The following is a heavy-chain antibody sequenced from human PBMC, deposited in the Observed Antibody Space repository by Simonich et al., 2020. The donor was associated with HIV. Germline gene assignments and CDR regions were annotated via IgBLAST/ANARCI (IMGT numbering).Heavy chain of an antibody. CDR1: GGTFSSFV. CDR3: ARKGGGRGVYYFDY. V-gene: IGHV1-69*13. J-gene: IGHJ4*02. D-gene: IGHD3-10*01. CDR2: VIPIMGTA. Sequence: QVQLVQSGAEVKKPGSSVKVSCKASGGTFSSFVISWVRQAPGLGREGVGGVIPIMGTANYAQMFQGRVTITADESTSTAYMELSSLRSEDTGIYYCARKGGGRGVYYFDYWGQGTLVTVSS.